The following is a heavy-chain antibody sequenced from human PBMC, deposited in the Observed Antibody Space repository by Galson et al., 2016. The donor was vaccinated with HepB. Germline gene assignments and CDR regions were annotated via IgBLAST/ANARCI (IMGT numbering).Heavy chain of an antibody. J-gene: IGHJ5*02. V-gene: IGHV4-34*01. Sequence: SETLSLTCDVYGGSLLGYYWSWIRQPPGKGLEWIGEVSLTNTNYNASLKSRVTMSVDRTKNQFSLRLRSVTAADTAIYYCARGATVLGVSWFDPWGQGTLVTVSS. CDR3: ARGATVLGVSWFDP. D-gene: IGHD3-3*01. CDR2: VSLTNT. CDR1: GGSLLGYY.